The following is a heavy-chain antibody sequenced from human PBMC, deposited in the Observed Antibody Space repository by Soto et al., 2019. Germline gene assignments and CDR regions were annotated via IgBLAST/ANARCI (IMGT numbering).Heavy chain of an antibody. V-gene: IGHV3-13*01. Sequence: GGSLRLSCAASGFTFSSYDMHWVRQATRKGLEWVSGIGTAGQTFYPDSVKGRFTISRDNSKNTLYLQMNSLRAEDTAVYYCARDVGIADGVYYGMDVWGQGTTVTVSS. CDR3: ARDVGIADGVYYGMDV. CDR2: IGTAGQT. D-gene: IGHD6-13*01. J-gene: IGHJ6*02. CDR1: GFTFSSYD.